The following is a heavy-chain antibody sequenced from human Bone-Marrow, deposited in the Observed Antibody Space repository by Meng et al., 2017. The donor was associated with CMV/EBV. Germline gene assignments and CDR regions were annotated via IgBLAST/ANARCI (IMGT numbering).Heavy chain of an antibody. J-gene: IGHJ4*02. D-gene: IGHD2-8*01. CDR3: ARVYCTNGLCYTGTDY. CDR2: ISAYNGNT. V-gene: IGHV1-18*01. CDR1: GYTFTSYG. Sequence: ASVKVSCKASGYTFTSYGISWVRQAPGQGLEWMGWISAYNGNTNYAQKLQGRVTMTTDTSTSTAYMELRSLRSDDTAVYYCARVYCTNGLCYTGTDYWGQGTLVTVSS.